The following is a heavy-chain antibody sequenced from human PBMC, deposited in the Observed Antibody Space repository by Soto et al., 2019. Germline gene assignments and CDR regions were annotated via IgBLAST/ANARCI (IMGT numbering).Heavy chain of an antibody. D-gene: IGHD1-1*01. CDR3: ARGIERIGGPHHNSVDPGH. J-gene: IGHJ4*02. CDR1: GFTFNSYT. V-gene: IGHV3-30*04. CDR2: ISFNGIDT. Sequence: WGSLRLSCAASGFTFNSYTMHWVRQAPGEGLEWVAVISFNGIDTYYADSVKGRVTISRDNSRNTVFLQMTSLRTEDTAVFYCARGIERIGGPHHNSVDPGHWGQVTPVTVSS.